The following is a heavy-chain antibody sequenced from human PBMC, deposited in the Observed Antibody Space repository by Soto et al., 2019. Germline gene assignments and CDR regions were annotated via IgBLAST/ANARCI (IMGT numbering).Heavy chain of an antibody. J-gene: IGHJ6*02. CDR1: GFTFSSYW. D-gene: IGHD5-12*01. V-gene: IGHV3-74*01. CDR3: ARLYSGYENYYYYGMDV. CDR2: INSDGSST. Sequence: EVQLVESGGGLVQPGGSLRLSCAASGFTFSSYWMHWVRQAPGKGLVWVSRINSDGSSTSYADSVKGRFTISRDNAKNTLYLQMNGLRAEDTAVYYCARLYSGYENYYYYGMDVWGQGTTVTVSS.